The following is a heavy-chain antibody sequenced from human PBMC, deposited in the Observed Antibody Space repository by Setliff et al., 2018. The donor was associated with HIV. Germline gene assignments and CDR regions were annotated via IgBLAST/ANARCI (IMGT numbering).Heavy chain of an antibody. CDR2: VSYSGST. J-gene: IGHJ3*02. CDR1: GGSISTYY. CDR3: ARHGHFYDSSSSDAFDI. D-gene: IGHD3-22*01. Sequence: SETLSLTCNVSGGSISTYYWSWIRQPPGKGLEWLGYVSYSGSTNFNPSLESRLAMSVDMSKNHFSLKLRSVTAADTAVYYCARHGHFYDSSSSDAFDIWGHGTMVT. V-gene: IGHV4-59*08.